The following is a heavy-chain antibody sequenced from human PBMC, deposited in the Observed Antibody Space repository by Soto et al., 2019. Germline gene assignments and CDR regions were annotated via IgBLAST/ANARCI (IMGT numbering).Heavy chain of an antibody. CDR3: SSGDATKIVVTTYSGMDV. J-gene: IGHJ6*02. Sequence: QVQLVQSGAEVKKPGSSVRVSCKASGGTLRNYGISWVRQAPGQGLEWMGGIIPVFGTANYAQKFQGRVTITADESTSTVYMDVTSLRSEDTAVYYCSSGDATKIVVTTYSGMDVWGQGTTVTVSS. CDR1: GGTLRNYG. V-gene: IGHV1-69*12. D-gene: IGHD4-17*01. CDR2: IIPVFGTA.